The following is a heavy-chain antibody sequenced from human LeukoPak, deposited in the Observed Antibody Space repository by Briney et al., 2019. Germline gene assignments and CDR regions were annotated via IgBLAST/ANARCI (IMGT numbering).Heavy chain of an antibody. CDR1: GFTFTIYT. CDR3: ARGLRRGDY. J-gene: IGHJ4*02. D-gene: IGHD4-17*01. CDR2: ISSTGNNI. Sequence: PGGSLRLSCAASGFTFTIYTMNWVRQAPRRGLEWVSSISSTGNNIYYADSVKGRFTISRDNAKVSLYLEMNSLRAEDTAVYYCARGLRRGDYWGQGTLVTVSS. V-gene: IGHV3-21*01.